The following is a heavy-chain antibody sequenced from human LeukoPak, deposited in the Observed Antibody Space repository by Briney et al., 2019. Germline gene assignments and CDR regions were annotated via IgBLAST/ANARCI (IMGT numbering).Heavy chain of an antibody. CDR1: GGSISSGGYY. CDR3: ATHLELNAFDI. J-gene: IGHJ3*02. Sequence: PSETLSLTCTVSGGSISSGGYYWSWIRQHPGKGLEWIGYIYYSGSTYYNPFLKSRVTISVDTSKNQFSLKLSSVTAADTAVYYCATHLELNAFDIWGQGTMVTVSS. CDR2: IYYSGST. D-gene: IGHD1-26*01. V-gene: IGHV4-31*03.